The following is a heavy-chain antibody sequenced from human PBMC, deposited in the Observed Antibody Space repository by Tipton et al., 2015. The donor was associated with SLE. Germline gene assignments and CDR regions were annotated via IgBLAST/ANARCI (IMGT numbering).Heavy chain of an antibody. CDR1: GGSVSSASYY. J-gene: IGHJ6*03. D-gene: IGHD5-18*01. CDR2: IFYSGDA. CDR3: ARGGTMVTRLMDYYYMDV. V-gene: IGHV4-61*01. Sequence: TLSLTCTISGGSVSSASYYWTWIRQPPGKGMEWLGYIFYSGDATYHPSLKSRVTISGDTSKNQFSLKLSSVTAADTAVYYCARGGTMVTRLMDYYYMDVWGKGTTVTVSS.